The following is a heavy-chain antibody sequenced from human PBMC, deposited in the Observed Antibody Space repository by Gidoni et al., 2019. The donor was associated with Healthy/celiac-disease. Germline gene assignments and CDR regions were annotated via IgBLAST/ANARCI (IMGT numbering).Heavy chain of an antibody. D-gene: IGHD3-3*01. V-gene: IGHV3-74*01. CDR1: GFTLRSYW. Sequence: VQLVESGGGLVQPGGSLRLSCAASGFTLRSYWMHWVRQAPGKGLVWVSRINSDGSSTSYADSVKGRFTISRDNAKNTLYLQMNSLRAEDTAVYYCARGHYDFWSGYFDYWGQGTLVTVSS. CDR2: INSDGSST. CDR3: ARGHYDFWSGYFDY. J-gene: IGHJ4*02.